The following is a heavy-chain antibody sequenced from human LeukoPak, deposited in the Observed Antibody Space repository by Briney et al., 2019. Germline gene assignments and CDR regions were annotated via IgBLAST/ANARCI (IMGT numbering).Heavy chain of an antibody. CDR3: ARPYYYDSRIDP. CDR1: GGSISSGDYY. D-gene: IGHD3-22*01. J-gene: IGHJ5*02. Sequence: SQTLSLTCTVSGGSISSGDYYWSWIRQPPGKGLEWIAYMYYSGSTYYNPSLKSRVTMSADTSKNQLSLKLSSVTAADTAVYYCARPYYYDSRIDPWGQGILVTASS. V-gene: IGHV4-30-4*01. CDR2: MYYSGST.